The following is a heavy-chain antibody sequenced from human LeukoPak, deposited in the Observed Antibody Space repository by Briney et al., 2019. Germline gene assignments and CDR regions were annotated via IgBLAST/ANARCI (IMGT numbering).Heavy chain of an antibody. CDR3: ARGSDSSGYDY. J-gene: IGHJ4*02. CDR1: EFTFSSYS. D-gene: IGHD3-22*01. V-gene: IGHV3-21*01. CDR2: IVSSSSSYI. Sequence: GGSLRLSCAASEFTFSSYSMNWVRQAPGKGLEWVSSIVSSSSSYIYYADSVKGRFTISRDNARNSLYLHMNSLRAEDTAVYYCARGSDSSGYDYWGQGILVTVSS.